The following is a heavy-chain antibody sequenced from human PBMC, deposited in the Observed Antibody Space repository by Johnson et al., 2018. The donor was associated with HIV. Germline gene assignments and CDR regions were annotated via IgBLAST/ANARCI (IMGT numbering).Heavy chain of an antibody. CDR2: IYSGGST. CDR3: ARSYSSSWYGAFDI. J-gene: IGHJ3*02. Sequence: EVQLVESGGGLVQPGGSLRLSCAASGFTVSSNYMSWVRQAPGKGLEWVSVIYSGGSTYYTDSVKGRFTISRDNSKNTLYLQINSLRAEDTAVYYCARSYSSSWYGAFDIWGQGTMVTVSS. CDR1: GFTVSSNY. V-gene: IGHV3-66*02. D-gene: IGHD6-13*01.